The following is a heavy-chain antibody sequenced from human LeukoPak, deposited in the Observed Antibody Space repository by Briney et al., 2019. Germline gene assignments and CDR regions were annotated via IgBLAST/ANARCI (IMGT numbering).Heavy chain of an antibody. D-gene: IGHD4-17*01. CDR3: ARDLTVTTLDY. J-gene: IGHJ4*02. Sequence: GGSLRLSCAASGFTFSSYWMSWVRQAPGKGLEWVANIKQDGSEKYYVDSVKGRFTISRDNAKNSLYLQMNSLRAEDTTVYYCARDLTVTTLDYWGQGTLVTVSA. CDR2: IKQDGSEK. V-gene: IGHV3-7*01. CDR1: GFTFSSYW.